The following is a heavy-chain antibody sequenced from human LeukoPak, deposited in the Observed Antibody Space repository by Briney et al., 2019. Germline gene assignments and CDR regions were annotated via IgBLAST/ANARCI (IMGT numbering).Heavy chain of an antibody. J-gene: IGHJ5*02. CDR3: ARDLGQYYDTSDNWFDP. Sequence: GGSLRLSCAASGFTFSNYWMHWVRQAPGKGLVWVLRINSDGSNTSYADSVKGRFTISRDNAKNTLNLQMNSLRAEDTAVYYCARDLGQYYDTSDNWFDPWGQGTLVTVSS. CDR1: GFTFSNYW. V-gene: IGHV3-74*01. D-gene: IGHD3-22*01. CDR2: INSDGSNT.